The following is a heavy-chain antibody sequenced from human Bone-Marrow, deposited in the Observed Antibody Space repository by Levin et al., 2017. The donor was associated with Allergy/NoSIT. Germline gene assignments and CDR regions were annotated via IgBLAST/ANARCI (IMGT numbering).Heavy chain of an antibody. CDR2: VYHTGST. CDR1: GIPVSSGSYF. J-gene: IGHJ5*02. CDR3: ARPRHIVGNGYAPPGGRNWFDP. D-gene: IGHD2-2*03. Sequence: SQTLSLTCTVSGIPVSSGSYFWSWIRQPPGKEMEWIGYVYHTGSTTYNPSLKSRSTISVDKSKNQFSLRLTSVTAADTAVYHCARPRHIVGNGYAPPGGRNWFDPWGQGTLVTVSS. V-gene: IGHV4-61*01.